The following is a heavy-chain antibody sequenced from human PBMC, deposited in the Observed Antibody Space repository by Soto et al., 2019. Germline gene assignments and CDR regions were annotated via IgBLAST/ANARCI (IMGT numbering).Heavy chain of an antibody. Sequence: GGSLRLSCAASGFTFSSYGMHWIRQAPGKGREWVAVIWFDGNNKYYADSVKGRFTISRDNSKNTLYLQMNSLRAEDAAVYYCARGYPNIAAAELTFGYWGQGTLVTVSS. D-gene: IGHD6-13*01. CDR1: GFTFSSYG. J-gene: IGHJ4*02. CDR3: ARGYPNIAAAELTFGY. V-gene: IGHV3-33*01. CDR2: IWFDGNNK.